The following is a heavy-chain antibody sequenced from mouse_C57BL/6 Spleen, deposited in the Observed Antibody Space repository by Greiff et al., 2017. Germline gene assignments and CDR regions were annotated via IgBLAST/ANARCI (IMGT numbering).Heavy chain of an antibody. CDR3: ARSGPNWDFDY. CDR2: IYPGSGST. J-gene: IGHJ2*01. CDR1: GYTFTSYW. Sequence: VQLQPGAELVKPGASVKMSCKASGYTFTSYWITWVKQRPGQGLEWIGDIYPGSGSTNYNEKFKSKATLTVDTSSSTAYMQLSSLTSEDSAVYYCARSGPNWDFDYWGQGTTLTVSS. D-gene: IGHD4-1*01. V-gene: IGHV1-55*01.